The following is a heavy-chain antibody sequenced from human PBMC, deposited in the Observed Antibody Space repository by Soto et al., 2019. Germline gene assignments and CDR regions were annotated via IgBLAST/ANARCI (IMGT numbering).Heavy chain of an antibody. CDR3: ARDPWRKLRGFDY. D-gene: IGHD2-15*01. CDR1: GFTFSSYG. J-gene: IGHJ4*02. Sequence: GGSLRLSCAASGFTFSSYGMHWVRQAPGKGLEWVAVIWYDGSNKYYADSVKGRFTISRDNSKNTLYLQMNSLRAEDTAVYYCARDPWRKLRGFDYWGQGTLVTVSS. CDR2: IWYDGSNK. V-gene: IGHV3-33*01.